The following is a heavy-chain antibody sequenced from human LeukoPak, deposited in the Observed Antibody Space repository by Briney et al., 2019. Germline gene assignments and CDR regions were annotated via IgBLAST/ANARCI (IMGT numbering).Heavy chain of an antibody. CDR2: IKQDGSEK. CDR3: ASSKDFYFDY. Sequence: PGGSLRLSCAASGFTFNSYWMSWVRQAPAKGLEWVANIKQDGSEKYYVDSVKGRFTISRDNAKKSLYLQINSLRAEDTAVYYCASSKDFYFDYWGQGTLVTVSS. J-gene: IGHJ4*02. V-gene: IGHV3-7*03. CDR1: GFTFNSYW.